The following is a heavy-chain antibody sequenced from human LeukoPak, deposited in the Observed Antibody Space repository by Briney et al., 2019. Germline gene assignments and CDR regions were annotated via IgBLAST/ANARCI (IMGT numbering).Heavy chain of an antibody. CDR2: SSAYNGDT. CDR1: GYTFTDFG. V-gene: IGHV1-18*01. J-gene: IGHJ4*02. Sequence: GASVKVSCKASGYTFTDFGISWVRQAPGQGLEWMGWSSAYNGDTKYAQKFQGRVTMTTDTSTSTAYMELRSLRSDDTAVFYCTRDLGTYTSHGSIFFDYWGQGTLVTVSS. D-gene: IGHD3-10*01. CDR3: TRDLGTYTSHGSIFFDY.